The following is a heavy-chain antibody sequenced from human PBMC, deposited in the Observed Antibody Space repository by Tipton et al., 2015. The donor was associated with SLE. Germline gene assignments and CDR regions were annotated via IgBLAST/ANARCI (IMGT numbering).Heavy chain of an antibody. D-gene: IGHD5-24*01. V-gene: IGHV3-30*18. CDR2: ISSEGSNK. J-gene: IGHJ6*02. Sequence: SLRLSCAAPGFSFSSYGMHWVRQAPGKGLEWVAVISSEGSNKYSTDSVKGRFTISRDNSKNTLYLQMNSLRGEDTAVYYCAKDRMPTISRDVFGLDVWGQGTAVTVSS. CDR3: AKDRMPTISRDVFGLDV. CDR1: GFSFSSYG.